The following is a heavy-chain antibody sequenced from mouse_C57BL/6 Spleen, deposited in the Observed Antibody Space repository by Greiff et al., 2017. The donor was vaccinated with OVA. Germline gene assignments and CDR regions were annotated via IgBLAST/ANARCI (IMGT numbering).Heavy chain of an antibody. CDR3: ARNSLLRSYYYAMDY. D-gene: IGHD1-2*01. CDR2: IWTGGGT. V-gene: IGHV2-9-1*01. J-gene: IGHJ4*01. Sequence: QVQLQQSGPGLVAPSQSLSITCTVSGFSLTSYAISWVRQPPGKGLEWLGVIWTGGGTNYNSALKSRLSISKDNSKSQVFLKMNSLQTDDTDRYYCARNSLLRSYYYAMDYWGQGTSVTVSS. CDR1: GFSLTSYA.